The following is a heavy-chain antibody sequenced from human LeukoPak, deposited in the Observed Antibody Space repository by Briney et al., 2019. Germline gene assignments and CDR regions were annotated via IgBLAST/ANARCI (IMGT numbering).Heavy chain of an antibody. V-gene: IGHV1-18*01. D-gene: IGHD6-13*01. CDR2: ISAYNGNT. J-gene: IGHJ4*02. CDR1: GYTFTSYG. Sequence: GASVKVSCKASGYTFTSYGISWVRQAPGQGLEWMGWISAYNGNTNYAQKLQGRVTMTTDTSTSTAYMELRSLRSDDTAVYYCARGRLVKRKAAAGTDYDYWGQGTLVTVSS. CDR3: ARGRLVKRKAAAGTDYDY.